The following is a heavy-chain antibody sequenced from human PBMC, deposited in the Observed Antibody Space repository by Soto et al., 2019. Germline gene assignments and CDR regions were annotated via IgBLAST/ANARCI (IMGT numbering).Heavy chain of an antibody. J-gene: IGHJ4*02. CDR2: ISSSGGTT. CDR3: AKDRGFSALFDY. D-gene: IGHD1-26*01. V-gene: IGHV3-23*01. Sequence: GGSLTLSCAASGFTFSSYSMNWVRQAPGKGLEWVSSISSSGGTTYYADSVKGRFTISRDNSKNTLYLQMNSLRAEDTSVYYCAKDRGFSALFDYWGQGTLVTVSS. CDR1: GFTFSSYS.